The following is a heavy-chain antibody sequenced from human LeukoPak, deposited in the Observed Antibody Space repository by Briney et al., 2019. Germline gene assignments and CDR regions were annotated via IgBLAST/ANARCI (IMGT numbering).Heavy chain of an antibody. Sequence: WVRQAPGKGLEWIGSIYYSGSTYYNPSLKSRVTISVDTSKNQFSLKLSSVTAADTAVYYCARRGSATVDYYFDYWGQGTLVTVSS. V-gene: IGHV4-39*01. CDR3: ARRGSATVDYYFDY. J-gene: IGHJ4*02. CDR2: IYYSGST. D-gene: IGHD4-23*01.